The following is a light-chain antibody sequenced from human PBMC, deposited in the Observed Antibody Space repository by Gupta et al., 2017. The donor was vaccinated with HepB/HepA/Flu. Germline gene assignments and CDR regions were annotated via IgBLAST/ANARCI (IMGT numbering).Light chain of an antibody. V-gene: IGKV3-11*01. CDR2: DAS. CDR3: LQRSTWPWT. Sequence: EIGFTQSPATLSLSLGERATLSCTASQSVRSYLAWYQQTPGQAPSLLIYDASERAAGIPARFSGSGSGTDFSLTISSLEPEDFALYYFLQRSTWPWTFGQGTKVEVK. J-gene: IGKJ1*01. CDR1: QSVRSY.